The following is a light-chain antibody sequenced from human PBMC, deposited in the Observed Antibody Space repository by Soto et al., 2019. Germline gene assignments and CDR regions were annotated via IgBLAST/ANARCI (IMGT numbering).Light chain of an antibody. CDR3: QQYGSSPQT. Sequence: EIVLTQSPGTLSLSPGERATLSCRASQSVSSTYLAWYQQKPGQAPRLLIYGASSRATGIPDRFSGSGSGTDVTLTISRLEPEDFAVYYCQQYGSSPQTFGQGTKVAIQ. CDR1: QSVSSTY. V-gene: IGKV3-20*01. CDR2: GAS. J-gene: IGKJ1*01.